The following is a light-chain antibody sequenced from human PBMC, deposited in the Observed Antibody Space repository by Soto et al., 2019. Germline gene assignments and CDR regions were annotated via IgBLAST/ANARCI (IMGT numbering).Light chain of an antibody. CDR1: SYNIGSNT. CDR2: SNN. J-gene: IGLJ2*01. Sequence: QAVVTQPPSASGTPGQRVTISCSGSSYNIGSNTVNWYQQLPGTAPKLLIYSNNQRPSGVPDRFSGSMSGTSASLAISGLQSEDEADYSCAAWDDSLNGVVFGGGTKLTVL. V-gene: IGLV1-44*01. CDR3: AAWDDSLNGVV.